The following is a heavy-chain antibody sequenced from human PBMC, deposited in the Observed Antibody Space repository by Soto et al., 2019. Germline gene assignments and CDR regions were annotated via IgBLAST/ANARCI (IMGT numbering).Heavy chain of an antibody. CDR3: ARDGWIQLWTTFDY. D-gene: IGHD5-18*01. J-gene: IGHJ4*02. V-gene: IGHV3-30-3*01. Sequence: GGSLRLSCAASGFTFSSYAMHWVLQAPGKGLEWVAVISYDGSNKYYADSVKGRFTISRDNSKNTLYLQMNSLRAEDTAVYYCARDGWIQLWTTFDYWGQGTLVTVSS. CDR1: GFTFSSYA. CDR2: ISYDGSNK.